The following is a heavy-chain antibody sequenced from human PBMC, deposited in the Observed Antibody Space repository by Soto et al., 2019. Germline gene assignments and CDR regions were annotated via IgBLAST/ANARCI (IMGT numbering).Heavy chain of an antibody. D-gene: IGHD2-21*02. Sequence: GGSLRLSCVASEFTFNSYAMSWVRQAPGMGLEWVSSIIGSGAITYYADSVKGRFTISRDNSKSTLYLQMNSLRVEDTALYYCAKDARDTGGNSGIDYWGQGTLGTVSS. V-gene: IGHV3-23*01. CDR1: EFTFNSYA. J-gene: IGHJ4*02. CDR2: IIGSGAIT. CDR3: AKDARDTGGNSGIDY.